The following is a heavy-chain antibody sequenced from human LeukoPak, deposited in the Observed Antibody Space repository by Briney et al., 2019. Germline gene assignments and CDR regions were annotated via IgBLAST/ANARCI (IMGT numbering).Heavy chain of an antibody. CDR1: GYTFTSYY. CDR3: ARVNYDYVWGSYRHPAPDY. J-gene: IGHJ4*02. D-gene: IGHD3-16*02. CDR2: INPSGGST. Sequence: ASVKVSCKASGYTFTSYYMHWVRQAPGQGLEWMGIINPSGGSTSYAQKFQGRVTMTTDTSTSTAYMELRSLRSDDTAVYYCARVNYDYVWGSYRHPAPDYWGQGTLVTVSS. V-gene: IGHV1-46*01.